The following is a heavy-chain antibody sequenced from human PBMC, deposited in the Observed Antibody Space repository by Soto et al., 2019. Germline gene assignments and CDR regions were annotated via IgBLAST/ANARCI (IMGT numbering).Heavy chain of an antibody. CDR1: GYTFTSYD. CDR3: AIGFGSVADLGY. J-gene: IGHJ4*01. Sequence: QVQLVQSGAEVKNPGASVKVSCKASGYTFTSYDINWVRQATGHGLEWMGWMNPNSGNTGYAQKFQGRVTMTRNTSTSTANMELSSLRSEDTAVYYCAIGFGSVADLGYWGHGTLVTVSS. CDR2: MNPNSGNT. D-gene: IGHD6-19*01. V-gene: IGHV1-8*01.